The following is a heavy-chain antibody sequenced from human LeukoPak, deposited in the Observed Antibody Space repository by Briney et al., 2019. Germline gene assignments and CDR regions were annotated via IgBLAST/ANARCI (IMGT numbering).Heavy chain of an antibody. J-gene: IGHJ3*02. CDR3: ARGGGGSYSDAFDI. D-gene: IGHD2-15*01. Sequence: PGGSLRLSCAASGFTFSSSNKHWVRQAPGKGLEWVSFISGTSTAIKYADSVKGRFTISRDIGRKSLYLQMNSLSDEDTAVYYCARGGGGSYSDAFDIWGQGTVVTVSS. V-gene: IGHV3-48*02. CDR2: ISGTSTAI. CDR1: GFTFSSSN.